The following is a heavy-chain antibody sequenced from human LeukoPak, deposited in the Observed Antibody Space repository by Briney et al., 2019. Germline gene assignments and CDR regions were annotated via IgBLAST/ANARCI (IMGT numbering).Heavy chain of an antibody. CDR3: AELGITMIGGV. Sequence: PGGSLRLSCAASGFTFSSYAMNWVRQAPGKGLEWVSSISSSSSHIYYADSVLGRFTISRDNARNSLYLQMNSLRAEDTAVYYCAELGITMIGGVWGKGTTVTISS. J-gene: IGHJ6*04. CDR2: ISSSSSHI. V-gene: IGHV3-21*01. D-gene: IGHD3-10*02. CDR1: GFTFSSYA.